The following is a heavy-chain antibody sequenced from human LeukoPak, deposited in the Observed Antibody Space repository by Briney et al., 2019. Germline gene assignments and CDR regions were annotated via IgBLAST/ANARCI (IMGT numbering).Heavy chain of an antibody. CDR3: ARHYYDSSGYRRDYYFDY. CDR1: GGSISSGDYY. D-gene: IGHD3-22*01. V-gene: IGHV4-30-4*01. J-gene: IGHJ4*02. Sequence: SETLSLTCTVSGGSISSGDYYWSWIRQPPGKGLEWIGYIYYSGSTYYNPSLKSRVTISVDTSKNQFSLKLSSVTAADTAVYFCARHYYDSSGYRRDYYFDYWAREPWSPSPQ. CDR2: IYYSGST.